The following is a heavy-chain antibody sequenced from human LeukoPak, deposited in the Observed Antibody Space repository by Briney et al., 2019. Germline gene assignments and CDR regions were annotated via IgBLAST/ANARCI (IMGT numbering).Heavy chain of an antibody. D-gene: IGHD3-10*01. Sequence: LSETLSLTCAVYGGSFSGYYWSWIRQPPGKGLEWIGEINHSGSTNYNPSLKSRVTISVDTSKNQFSLKLSPVTAADTAVYYCARVPYGSGSYQDYWGQGTLVTVSS. CDR2: INHSGST. CDR1: GGSFSGYY. J-gene: IGHJ4*02. CDR3: ARVPYGSGSYQDY. V-gene: IGHV4-34*01.